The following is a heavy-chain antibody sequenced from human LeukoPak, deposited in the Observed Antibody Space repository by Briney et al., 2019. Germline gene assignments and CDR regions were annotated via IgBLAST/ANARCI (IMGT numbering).Heavy chain of an antibody. V-gene: IGHV3-13*05. CDR1: GFTFSSYD. J-gene: IGHJ3*02. D-gene: IGHD3-10*01. CDR2: ICTAGAP. Sequence: GGSLRLSCAASGFTFSSYDMHWGRHATGKGGEWVSAICTAGAPYYPRSLKGPFTISRQNAKNSLYLQMNSLRAGDTAVYYCARGFGWFGELSDAFDIWGQGTMVTVSS. CDR3: ARGFGWFGELSDAFDI.